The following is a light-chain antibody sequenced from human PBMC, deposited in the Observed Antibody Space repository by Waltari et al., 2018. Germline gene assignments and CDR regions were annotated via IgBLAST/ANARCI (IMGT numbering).Light chain of an antibody. V-gene: IGLV1-40*01. CDR2: GDN. CDR3: QSYDTSLSGSV. J-gene: IGLJ3*02. CDR1: SSNIGSGYD. Sequence: QSVLRQPPSVSGAPGQSVTISCTGSSSNIGSGYDVHWYQHLPGTAPKLLIYGDNRRPSRVPDRFSGSESATSASLTITGLQGDDEGDYYCQSYDTSLSGSVFGGGTKLTVL.